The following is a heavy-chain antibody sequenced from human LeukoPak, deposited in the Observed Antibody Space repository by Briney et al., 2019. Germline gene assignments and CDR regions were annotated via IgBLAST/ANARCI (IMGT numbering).Heavy chain of an antibody. CDR3: ARDLYGDYYYYYYGMDV. CDR2: ISAYNGNT. Sequence: GASVKVSCKASGYTFTSYGISWVRQAPGQGLEWMGWISAYNGNTNYAQKLQGRVTMTTDTSTSTAYMELRSLRSDDTAVYYCARDLYGDYYYYYYGMDVWGQGTTVTVSS. J-gene: IGHJ6*02. D-gene: IGHD4-17*01. CDR1: GYTFTSYG. V-gene: IGHV1-18*01.